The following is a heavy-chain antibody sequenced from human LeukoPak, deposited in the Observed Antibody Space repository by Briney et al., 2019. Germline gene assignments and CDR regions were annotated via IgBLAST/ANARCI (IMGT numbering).Heavy chain of an antibody. V-gene: IGHV3-11*04. CDR3: ARDVGVYCSGGSCTACDY. CDR2: ISSSGSTI. J-gene: IGHJ4*02. D-gene: IGHD2-15*01. Sequence: GGSLRLSCAASGFTFSDYYMSWIRQAPGKGLEWVSYISSSGSTIYYADSVKGRFTISRDNAKNSLYLQMNSLRADDTAVYYCARDVGVYCSGGSCTACDYWGQGTLVTVSS. CDR1: GFTFSDYY.